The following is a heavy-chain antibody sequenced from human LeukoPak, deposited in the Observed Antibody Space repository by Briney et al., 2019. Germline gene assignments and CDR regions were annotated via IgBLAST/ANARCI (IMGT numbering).Heavy chain of an antibody. CDR2: IIPIFGTA. Sequence: SVKVFCKASGGTFSSYAISWVRQAPGQGLEWMGGIIPIFGTANYAQKFQGRVTITTDESTSTAYMELSSLRSEDTAVYYCARQGYSGSYTDYWGQGTLVTVSS. CDR1: GGTFSSYA. V-gene: IGHV1-69*05. CDR3: ARQGYSGSYTDY. J-gene: IGHJ4*02. D-gene: IGHD1-26*01.